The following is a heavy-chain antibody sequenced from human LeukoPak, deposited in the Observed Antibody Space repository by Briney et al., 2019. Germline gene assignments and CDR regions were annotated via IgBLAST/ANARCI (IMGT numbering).Heavy chain of an antibody. Sequence: GASVTVSCTTSGYPFTTYEINWVRKAAGQGLEWMGWVHPDTGYADYAQKFQGRVTMTSDTSISTAYMELSSLRSDDTAVYFCARGPRNDPWGQGTLVTVSS. CDR1: GYPFTTYE. CDR3: ARGPRNDP. J-gene: IGHJ5*02. D-gene: IGHD1-14*01. CDR2: VHPDTGYA. V-gene: IGHV1-8*01.